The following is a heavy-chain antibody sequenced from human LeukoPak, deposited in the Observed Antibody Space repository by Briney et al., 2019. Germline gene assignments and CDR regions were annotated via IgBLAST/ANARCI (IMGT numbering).Heavy chain of an antibody. CDR2: IYYSGTT. D-gene: IGHD5-24*01. CDR1: DGSVSSVGYY. J-gene: IGHJ4*02. V-gene: IGHV4-39*01. CDR3: ARRDQAIDY. Sequence: SETLSLTCTVSDGSVSSVGYYWGWIRQPPGKGLEWIGSIYYSGTTYYDPSLASRVTIFVDTSKNQFSLRLSSVTAADTAVYYCARRDQAIDYWGQGTLVTVSS.